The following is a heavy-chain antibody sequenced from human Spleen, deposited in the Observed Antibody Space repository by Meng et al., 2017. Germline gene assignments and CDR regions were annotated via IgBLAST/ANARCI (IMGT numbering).Heavy chain of an antibody. CDR3: ARMPSYDTSGYYD. Sequence: GSLRLSCTVSGGSVSSGSYFWSWIRQPPGKGLEWIGYIYYSLSANYNPSLKSRVTISVDTSKNQFSLKLSSVTAADTAVYYCARMPSYDTSGYYDWGQGTLVTVSS. V-gene: IGHV4-61*01. J-gene: IGHJ4*02. CDR2: IYYSLSA. D-gene: IGHD3-22*01. CDR1: GGSVSSGSYF.